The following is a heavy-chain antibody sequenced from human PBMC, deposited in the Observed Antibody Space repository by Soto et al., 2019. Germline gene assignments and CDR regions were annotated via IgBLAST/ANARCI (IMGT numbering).Heavy chain of an antibody. J-gene: IGHJ3*02. D-gene: IGHD3-22*01. CDR3: ARRRYYDSTSAFDI. CDR1: GGSISSSSYY. V-gene: IGHV4-39*01. Sequence: QLQLQESGPGLVKPSETLSLACTVSGGSISSSSYYWGWIRQPPGNGLEWIGSIYYSGSTYYNPSLESRVTISVDTSKNQLSLNLSSVTAADTAVYYCARRRYYDSTSAFDIWGQGTMVTVSS. CDR2: IYYSGST.